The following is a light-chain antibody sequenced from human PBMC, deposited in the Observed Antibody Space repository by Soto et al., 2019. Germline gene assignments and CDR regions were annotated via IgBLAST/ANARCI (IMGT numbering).Light chain of an antibody. V-gene: IGLV2-14*01. CDR1: SSDVGGYNY. CDR3: SSFTSAYTFV. J-gene: IGLJ1*01. CDR2: EVS. Sequence: QSALAQPASVSGSPGQSIAISCTGTSSDVGGYNYVSWYQQHPGKAPKLLISEVSIRPSGVSDRFSGSKSGNTASLTISRLPTEDEADYYCSSFTSAYTFVFGSGTKLTVL.